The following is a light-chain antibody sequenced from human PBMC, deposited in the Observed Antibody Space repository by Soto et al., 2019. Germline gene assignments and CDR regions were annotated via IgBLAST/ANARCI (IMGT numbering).Light chain of an antibody. J-gene: IGKJ2*01. V-gene: IGKV3-20*01. Sequence: EIVLTQSPGTLSLSPGERATLSCRASQTVGSNYFAWYQQKPGQAPSLLIYGASSRATGIPDRFSGSGSGTDFTLTISRLEPEDVSVYYCQQYAISSPHTFAQGTKLEI. CDR2: GAS. CDR1: QTVGSNY. CDR3: QQYAISSPHT.